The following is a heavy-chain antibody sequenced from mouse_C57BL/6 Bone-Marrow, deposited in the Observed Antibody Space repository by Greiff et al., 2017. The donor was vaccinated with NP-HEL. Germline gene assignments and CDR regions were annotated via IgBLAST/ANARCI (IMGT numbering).Heavy chain of an antibody. Sequence: EVQGVESGGGLVQPTGSLKLSCAASGFSFNTYAMNWVRQAPGKGLEWVARIRSKSNNYATYYADSVKGRFTIFSEVSESMLYLKMNNLKTEDTAMYYCVRHKDYDGVYAMDYWGQGTSVTVSS. CDR3: VRHKDYDGVYAMDY. D-gene: IGHD2-4*01. CDR1: GFSFNTYA. CDR2: IRSKSNNYAT. J-gene: IGHJ4*01. V-gene: IGHV10-1*01.